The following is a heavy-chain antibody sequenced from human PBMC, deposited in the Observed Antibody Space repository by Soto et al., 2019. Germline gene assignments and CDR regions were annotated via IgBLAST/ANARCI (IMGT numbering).Heavy chain of an antibody. V-gene: IGHV3-48*03. CDR1: GFTFSSYE. CDR2: ISSSGSTI. J-gene: IGHJ3*02. D-gene: IGHD2-8*02. CDR3: ARAFVLTGFWAFDS. Sequence: EVQLVESGGGLVQPGGSLRLSCAASGFTFSSYEMNWVRQAPGKGLEWVSYISSSGSTIYYADSVKGRFTISRDNAKNSLYLQMNSLRAEDTAVYYCARAFVLTGFWAFDSWGQGTMVTVSS.